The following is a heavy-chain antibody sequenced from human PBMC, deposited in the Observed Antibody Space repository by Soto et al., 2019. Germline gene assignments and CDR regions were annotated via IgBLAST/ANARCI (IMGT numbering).Heavy chain of an antibody. J-gene: IGHJ6*02. V-gene: IGHV3-7*03. Sequence: PGGSLRLSCAASGFTFSSYWMSWVRRAPGKGLEWVANIKQDGSEKYYVDSVKGRFTISRDNAKNSLYLQMNSLRAEDTAVYYCARVGAYYYASSGHNYCMDVWGQGTTVTVSS. CDR1: GFTFSSYW. D-gene: IGHD3-22*01. CDR3: ARVGAYYYASSGHNYCMDV. CDR2: IKQDGSEK.